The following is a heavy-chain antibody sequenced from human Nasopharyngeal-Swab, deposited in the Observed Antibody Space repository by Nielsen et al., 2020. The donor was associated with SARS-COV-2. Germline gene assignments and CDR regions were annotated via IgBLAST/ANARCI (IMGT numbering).Heavy chain of an antibody. CDR2: IYYSGST. D-gene: IGHD5-24*01. Sequence: CQAPGKGLEWIGYIYYSGSTNYNPSLKSRVTISVDTSKNQFSLKLSSVTAADTAVYYCARDGEMAAFDIWGQGTMVTVSS. CDR3: ARDGEMAAFDI. J-gene: IGHJ3*02. V-gene: IGHV4-59*01.